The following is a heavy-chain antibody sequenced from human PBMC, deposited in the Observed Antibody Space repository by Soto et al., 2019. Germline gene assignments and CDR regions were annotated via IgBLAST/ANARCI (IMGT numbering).Heavy chain of an antibody. D-gene: IGHD6-13*01. V-gene: IGHV3-23*01. CDR3: ARIYKYDSSSWYSY. Sequence: EVQLLESGGGLVQPGGSLRLSCAASGFTFSSYAMSWVRQAPGKGLEWVSAISGSGGSTYYADSVKGRFTISRDNSKNTLYLQMNSLRAEDTAVYYCARIYKYDSSSWYSYWGQGTLVTVSS. J-gene: IGHJ4*02. CDR1: GFTFSSYA. CDR2: ISGSGGST.